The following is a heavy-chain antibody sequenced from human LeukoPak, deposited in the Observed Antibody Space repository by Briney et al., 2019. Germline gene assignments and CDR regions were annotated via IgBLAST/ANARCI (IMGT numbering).Heavy chain of an antibody. D-gene: IGHD6-19*01. J-gene: IGHJ4*02. CDR2: ISSSSSTI. Sequence: GGSLRLSCAASGFTFSSYSMNWVRQAPGKGLEWVSYISSSSSTIYYADSVKGRFTISRDNAKNSLYLQMNSLRAEDTAVYYCAKTHSSGPFDYWGQGTLVTVSS. CDR1: GFTFSSYS. CDR3: AKTHSSGPFDY. V-gene: IGHV3-48*04.